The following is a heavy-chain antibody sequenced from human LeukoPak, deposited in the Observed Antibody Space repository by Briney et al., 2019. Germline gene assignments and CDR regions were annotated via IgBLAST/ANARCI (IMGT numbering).Heavy chain of an antibody. CDR1: GFTFSTYA. CDR2: ISGSGVST. Sequence: PGGSLRLSCAASGFTFSTYAMSWVRQAPGKGLEWVSAISGSGVSTYYADSVKGRFTISRDNSKNTLYLQMNSLRAEDTAVYYCAKLYSSGWYPDWGQGTLVTVSS. D-gene: IGHD6-19*01. CDR3: AKLYSSGWYPD. J-gene: IGHJ4*02. V-gene: IGHV3-23*01.